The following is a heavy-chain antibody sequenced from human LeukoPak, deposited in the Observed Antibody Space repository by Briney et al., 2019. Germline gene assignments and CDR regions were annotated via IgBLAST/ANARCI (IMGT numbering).Heavy chain of an antibody. CDR3: AKSLYYYYYMDV. V-gene: IGHV3-23*01. Sequence: PGGSLILSCAASGFTFSSYAMSWVRQAPGKGLEWVSTIRSGGGYTYYADSVKGRFTISRDNSKNTLYLQMNSLRAEDTAVYNCAKSLYYYYYMDVWGKGTTVTVSS. CDR2: IRSGGGYT. J-gene: IGHJ6*03. CDR1: GFTFSSYA.